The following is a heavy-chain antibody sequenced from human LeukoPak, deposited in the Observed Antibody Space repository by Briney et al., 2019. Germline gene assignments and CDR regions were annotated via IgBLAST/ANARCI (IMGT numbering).Heavy chain of an antibody. V-gene: IGHV4-59*12. CDR3: ARGMFTTIFGVSLRAFDI. D-gene: IGHD3-3*01. CDR2: IYYSGST. J-gene: IGHJ3*02. CDR1: GGSISSYY. Sequence: PSETLSLTCTVSGGSISSYYWSWIRQPPGKGLEGIGYIYYSGSTNYNPSLKSRVTISVDTSKNQFSLKLSSVTAADTAVYYCARGMFTTIFGVSLRAFDIWGQGTMVTVSS.